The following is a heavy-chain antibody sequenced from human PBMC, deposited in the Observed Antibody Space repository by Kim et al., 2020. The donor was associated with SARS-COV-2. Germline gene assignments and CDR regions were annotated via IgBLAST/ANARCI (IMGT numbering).Heavy chain of an antibody. D-gene: IGHD3-16*01. CDR1: GFTFSSYS. CDR2: ISSSSSTI. J-gene: IGHJ3*02. V-gene: IGHV3-48*04. Sequence: GGSLRLSCAASGFTFSSYSMNWVRQAPGKGLEWVSYISSSSSTIYYADSVKGRFTISRDNAKNSLYLQMNSLRAEDTAVYYCARDWDTYYDYVWGPGIWGRGTMVTVSS. CDR3: ARDWDTYYDYVWGPGI.